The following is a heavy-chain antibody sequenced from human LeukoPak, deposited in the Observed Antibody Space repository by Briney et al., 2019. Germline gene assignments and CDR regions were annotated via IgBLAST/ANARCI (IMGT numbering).Heavy chain of an antibody. Sequence: GASVKVSCKASGYTFTSYDINWVRQATGQGLEWMGWMNPNSGNTGYAQKFQGRVTMTRNTSISTAYMELSSLRSEDTAVYYCARTGLGNYYYYMDVWGKGTTVTVSS. V-gene: IGHV1-8*01. CDR3: ARTGLGNYYYYMDV. D-gene: IGHD1-14*01. CDR2: MNPNSGNT. J-gene: IGHJ6*03. CDR1: GYTFTSYD.